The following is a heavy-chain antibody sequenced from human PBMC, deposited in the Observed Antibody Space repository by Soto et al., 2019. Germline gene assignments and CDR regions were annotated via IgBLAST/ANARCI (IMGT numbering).Heavy chain of an antibody. CDR1: GFTFSTYT. CDR2: ISGSGDSP. V-gene: IGHV3-23*01. D-gene: IGHD2-2*01. CDR3: AKARCSTTDCYVPDY. Sequence: GGSLRLSCVASGFTFSTYTMSWVRQAPRKGLEWVSVISGSGDSPSYAESVQGRFSIYRDNSKNTLYLQMNSLRGDDTAMYYCAKARCSTTDCYVPDYWGRGTLVTVSS. J-gene: IGHJ4*02.